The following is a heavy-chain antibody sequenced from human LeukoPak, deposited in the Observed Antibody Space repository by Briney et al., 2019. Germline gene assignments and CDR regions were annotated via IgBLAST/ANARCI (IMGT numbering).Heavy chain of an antibody. CDR3: AEGRPPNYDILTGYYTAHAFDI. V-gene: IGHV1-69*13. Sequence: SVTVSCKASGGTFSSYAISWVRQAPGQGLEWMGGIIPIFGTANYAQKFQGRVTITADESTSTAYMELSSLRSEDTAVYYCAEGRPPNYDILTGYYTAHAFDIWGQGTMVTVSS. CDR2: IIPIFGTA. D-gene: IGHD3-9*01. J-gene: IGHJ3*02. CDR1: GGTFSSYA.